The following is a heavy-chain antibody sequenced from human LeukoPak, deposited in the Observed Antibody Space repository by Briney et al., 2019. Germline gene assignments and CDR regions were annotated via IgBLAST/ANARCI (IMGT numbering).Heavy chain of an antibody. Sequence: PGGSLRLSCAASGFTFDDYAMHWVRQAPGKGLEWVSGISWNSGSIGYADSVKGRFTISRDNAKNSLYLQMNSLRAEDTALYYCAKDTGPGGSRDYYYYMDVWGKGTTVTISS. V-gene: IGHV3-9*01. D-gene: IGHD3-16*01. CDR1: GFTFDDYA. J-gene: IGHJ6*03. CDR2: ISWNSGSI. CDR3: AKDTGPGGSRDYYYYMDV.